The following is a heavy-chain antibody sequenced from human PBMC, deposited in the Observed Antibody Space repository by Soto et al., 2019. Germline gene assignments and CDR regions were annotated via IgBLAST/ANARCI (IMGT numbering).Heavy chain of an antibody. D-gene: IGHD3-22*01. Sequence: GGSLRLSCAASGFTFSTYGMYWVRQVPGQRLEWVAVLSHDGSYKYTADSVQGRFTISRDNSKNTLFLQMNNLRPEDTATYYCAKVVSRSGYYKGAMDVWGQGTTVTV. J-gene: IGHJ6*02. CDR2: LSHDGSYK. V-gene: IGHV3-30*18. CDR3: AKVVSRSGYYKGAMDV. CDR1: GFTFSTYG.